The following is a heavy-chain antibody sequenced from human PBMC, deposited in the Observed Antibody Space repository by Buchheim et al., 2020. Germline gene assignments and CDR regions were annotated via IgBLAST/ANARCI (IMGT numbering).Heavy chain of an antibody. CDR1: GGSISSYY. V-gene: IGHV4-59*08. Sequence: QVQLQESGPGLVKPSETLSLTCTVSGGSISSYYWGWIRQPPGKGLEWIGYIYYSGSNKYNPSLKSRVTISVDTTKDPLSMELSSVTAADTAVYYCARHGAAAGLFDYWGQGTL. J-gene: IGHJ4*02. CDR2: IYYSGSN. D-gene: IGHD6-13*01. CDR3: ARHGAAAGLFDY.